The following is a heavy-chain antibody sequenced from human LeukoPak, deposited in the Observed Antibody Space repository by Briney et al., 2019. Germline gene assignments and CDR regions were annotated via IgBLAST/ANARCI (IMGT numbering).Heavy chain of an antibody. CDR2: INHSGST. D-gene: IGHD3-10*01. J-gene: IGHJ6*02. Sequence: NSSETLSFTCAVYGGSFSGYYWSWIRQPPGKGLEWIGEINHSGSTNYNPSLKSRVTISVDTSQNQFSLKLNSVTAADTAVFYCARGRRGFGYGMDVWGQGTTVTVSS. V-gene: IGHV4-34*01. CDR1: GGSFSGYY. CDR3: ARGRRGFGYGMDV.